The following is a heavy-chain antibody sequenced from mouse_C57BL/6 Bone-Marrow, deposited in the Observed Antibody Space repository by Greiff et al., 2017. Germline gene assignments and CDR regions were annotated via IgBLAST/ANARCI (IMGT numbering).Heavy chain of an antibody. Sequence: EVMLVESGGGLVKPGGSLKLSCAASGFTFSSYAMSWVRQTPEKRLEWVATISDGGSYTYYPDNVKGRFTISRDNAKNSLYLQMSHLKSEDTAMYYCARDYYGSSYDFDYWGQGTTLTVSS. CDR2: ISDGGSYT. V-gene: IGHV5-4*01. J-gene: IGHJ2*01. CDR3: ARDYYGSSYDFDY. D-gene: IGHD1-1*01. CDR1: GFTFSSYA.